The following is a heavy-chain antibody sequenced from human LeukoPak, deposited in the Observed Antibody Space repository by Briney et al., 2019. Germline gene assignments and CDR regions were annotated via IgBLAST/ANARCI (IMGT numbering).Heavy chain of an antibody. CDR3: ARDSGGYPGHFDY. J-gene: IGHJ4*02. V-gene: IGHV3-74*01. D-gene: IGHD1-26*01. Sequence: GGSLRLSCAASGFTFSGFWMHWVRQAPGKGQVWISRLHSDGSNTDYADSVNGRFTISRDNAKNTLYLQMNSLSAEDTAVYYCARDSGGYPGHFDYWGQGTLVTVSS. CDR2: LHSDGSNT. CDR1: GFTFSGFW.